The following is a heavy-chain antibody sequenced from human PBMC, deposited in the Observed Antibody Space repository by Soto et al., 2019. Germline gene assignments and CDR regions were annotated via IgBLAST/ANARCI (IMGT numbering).Heavy chain of an antibody. Sequence: VQLQESGPGLVKPSQTLSLTCLVSGASVSGDGSYCSWIRQHPGKGLEFIGYIHNSGSAYSNPSLENRVAMSIDTSKNPFSLRLSSVTAADSAVYFCARDLGSEQWFFDNWGQGILVTVSS. V-gene: IGHV4-31*03. J-gene: IGHJ4*02. D-gene: IGHD6-19*01. CDR1: GASVSGDGSY. CDR3: ARDLGSEQWFFDN. CDR2: IHNSGSA.